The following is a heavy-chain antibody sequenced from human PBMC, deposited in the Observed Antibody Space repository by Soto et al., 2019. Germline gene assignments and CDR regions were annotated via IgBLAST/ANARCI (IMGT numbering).Heavy chain of an antibody. J-gene: IGHJ5*01. CDR2: MSPKTANT. V-gene: IGHV1-8*01. D-gene: IGHD7-27*01. CDR1: GYTFTSYY. CDR3: TGGPPNWGFDS. Sequence: ASVKVSCKASGYTFTSYYINWVLQTAGQGLEWMGWMSPKTANTGYAQKFQGRVTMTRSTSISTAYMELSSLTSEDTAVYYCTGGPPNWGFDSWGQGTPVTVSS.